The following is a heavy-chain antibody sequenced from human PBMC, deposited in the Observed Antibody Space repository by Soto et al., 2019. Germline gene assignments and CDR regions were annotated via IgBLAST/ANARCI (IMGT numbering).Heavy chain of an antibody. D-gene: IGHD1-26*01. J-gene: IGHJ5*02. CDR1: GESCSGYY. Sequence: QAQLQQWGAGVVKPSETLSLTCAVYGESCSGYYCSWTRQPPGQGLEWIGEIQPSGSTYYNPSPKARVTMSLYTSKNQFSLKLSSVTAADTAVYYCARGGDDSKVGRTWGQGTLVTVSS. CDR2: IQPSGST. CDR3: ARGGDDSKVGRT. V-gene: IGHV4-34*02.